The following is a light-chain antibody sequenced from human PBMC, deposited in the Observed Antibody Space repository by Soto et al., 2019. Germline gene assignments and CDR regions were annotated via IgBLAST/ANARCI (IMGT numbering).Light chain of an antibody. CDR2: DVS. J-gene: IGLJ3*02. CDR3: CSYAGSYTYV. Sequence: QSVLTQPRPVSGSPGQSVTISCTGTSSDVGGYNYVSWYQQHPGKAPKLMIYDVSKRPSGVPDRFSGSKSGNTASLTISGLQAEDEADYYCCSYAGSYTYVFGGGTKLTVL. V-gene: IGLV2-11*01. CDR1: SSDVGGYNY.